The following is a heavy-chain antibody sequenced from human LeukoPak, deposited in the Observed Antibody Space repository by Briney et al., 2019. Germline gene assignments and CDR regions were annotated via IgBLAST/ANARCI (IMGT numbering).Heavy chain of an antibody. CDR3: AKVIPASMVRGGNDY. J-gene: IGHJ4*02. CDR1: GFTFSSYA. D-gene: IGHD3-10*01. V-gene: IGHV3-23*01. Sequence: GGSLRLSCAASGFTFSSYAMSWVRQAPGKGLEWVSAISGSGGSTYYADSVQGRFTISRDNSKNTLYLQMNSLRAEDTAVYYCAKVIPASMVRGGNDYWGQGTLVTVSS. CDR2: ISGSGGST.